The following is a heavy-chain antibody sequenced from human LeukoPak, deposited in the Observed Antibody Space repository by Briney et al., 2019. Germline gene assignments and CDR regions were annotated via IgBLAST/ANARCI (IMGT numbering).Heavy chain of an antibody. CDR3: ARDRRYCSGGSCYFDYFFDY. D-gene: IGHD2-15*01. V-gene: IGHV3-30*04. CDR1: GFTFNSYV. J-gene: IGHJ4*02. Sequence: PGTSLRLSCAASGFTFNSYVVHSVRQAPGKGLEWVAVISYVGSIKFYAASVKGRFTISRDNSKNTLYLQMSSLRIDDTALYFCARDRRYCSGGSCYFDYFFDYWGQGTLVTVSS. CDR2: ISYVGSIK.